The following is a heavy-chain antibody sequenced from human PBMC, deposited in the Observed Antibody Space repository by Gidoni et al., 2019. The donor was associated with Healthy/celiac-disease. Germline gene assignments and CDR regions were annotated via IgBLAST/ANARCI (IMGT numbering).Heavy chain of an antibody. CDR3: ARDPRYSSGDDNDY. J-gene: IGHJ4*02. V-gene: IGHV3-66*01. Sequence: APGKGLEWVSVIYSGGSTYYADSVKGRFTISRDNSKNTLYLQMNRLRAEDTAVYYCARDPRYSSGDDNDYWGQGTLVTVSS. D-gene: IGHD6-19*01. CDR2: IYSGGST.